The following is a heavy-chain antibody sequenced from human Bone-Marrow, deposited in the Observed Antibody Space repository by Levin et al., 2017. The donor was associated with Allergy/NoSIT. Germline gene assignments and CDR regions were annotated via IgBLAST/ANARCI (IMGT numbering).Heavy chain of an antibody. Sequence: SGPTLVKPTQTLTLTCTFSGFSLRTSGVGVGWIRQPPGQALEWLALIYWNADIRYNPSLQSRLSITKGASKNQAFLTMTNIGPVDTATYYCASLGAAGNYDSSGYHPFDYWGQGTLVTVSS. D-gene: IGHD3-22*01. CDR3: ASLGAAGNYDSSGYHPFDY. J-gene: IGHJ4*02. CDR2: IYWNADI. V-gene: IGHV2-5*01. CDR1: GFSLRTSGVG.